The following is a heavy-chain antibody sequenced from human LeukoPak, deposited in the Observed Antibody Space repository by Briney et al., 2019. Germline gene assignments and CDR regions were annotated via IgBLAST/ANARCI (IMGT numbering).Heavy chain of an antibody. CDR3: ARGGKYTSGLFDY. CDR1: GGSMSSSSYY. D-gene: IGHD6-19*01. J-gene: IGHJ4*02. CDR2: IYYSGST. Sequence: SETLSLTCTVSGGSMSSSSYYWGWIRQPPGKGLEWIASIYYSGSTKYNPSLKSRLTISVDTSKDQFSLRLSSVTAADTAVYYCARGGKYTSGLFDYWGQGTLVTVSS. V-gene: IGHV4-61*05.